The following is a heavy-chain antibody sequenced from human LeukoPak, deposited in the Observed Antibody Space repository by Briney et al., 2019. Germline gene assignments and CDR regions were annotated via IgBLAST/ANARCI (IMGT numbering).Heavy chain of an antibody. V-gene: IGHV4-30-2*01. CDR1: GGSISSGGYY. Sequence: SETLSLTCTVSGGSISSGGYYWSWIRQPPGKGLEWIGYIYHSGSTYYNPSLKSRVTISVDRSKNQFSLKLSSVTAADTAVYYCARIVVVPAAQYYFDYWGQGTLVTVSS. D-gene: IGHD2-2*01. CDR2: IYHSGST. J-gene: IGHJ4*02. CDR3: ARIVVVPAAQYYFDY.